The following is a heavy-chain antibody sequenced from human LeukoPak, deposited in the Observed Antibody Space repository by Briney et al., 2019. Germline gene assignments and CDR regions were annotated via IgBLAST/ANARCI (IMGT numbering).Heavy chain of an antibody. J-gene: IGHJ6*02. CDR1: GGSISIYY. Sequence: SETLSLTCTVSGGSISIYYWSWIRQPPGKGLEWVGYVYYSGSTNYNPSLKSRVTISVDTSKNQFSLNLSSVTAADTAVYYCARDWGLFYYGSGSHRGMDVWGQGTTVTVSS. CDR2: VYYSGST. CDR3: ARDWGLFYYGSGSHRGMDV. D-gene: IGHD3-10*01. V-gene: IGHV4-59*01.